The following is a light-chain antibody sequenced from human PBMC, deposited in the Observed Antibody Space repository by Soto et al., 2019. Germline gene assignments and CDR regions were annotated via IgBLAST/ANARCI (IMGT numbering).Light chain of an antibody. J-gene: IGLJ1*01. Sequence: QSVLTQPASVSGSPGQAITISCTVTSSDVGAYRHVSWHQQYPGKAPKLMIYDVSDRPSGVSYRFSGSKSGNTASLTISGLQAEDEADYYCSAYTTSRSYIFGSGTKVTVL. V-gene: IGLV2-14*01. CDR1: SSDVGAYRH. CDR2: DVS. CDR3: SAYTTSRSYI.